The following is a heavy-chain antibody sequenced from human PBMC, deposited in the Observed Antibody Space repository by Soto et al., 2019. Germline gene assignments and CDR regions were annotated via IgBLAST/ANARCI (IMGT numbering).Heavy chain of an antibody. CDR2: ISGSGGNT. CDR3: AKGSVGIFGVVHNWFDP. CDR1: GFRFSTHA. J-gene: IGHJ5*02. D-gene: IGHD3-3*01. V-gene: IGHV3-23*01. Sequence: EVQLLESGGGLVQPGGSLRLSCAASGFRFSTHAVSWVRQAPGKGLEWVPAISGSGGNTYYADSVKGRFTISRDNSKNTLFLQMNSLRADDTAVYYCAKGSVGIFGVVHNWFDPWGQGTLVIVSS.